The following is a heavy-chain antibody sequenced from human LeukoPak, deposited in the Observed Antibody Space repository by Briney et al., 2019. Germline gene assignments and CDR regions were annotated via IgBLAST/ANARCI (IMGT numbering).Heavy chain of an antibody. J-gene: IGHJ4*02. CDR3: ARVPHSVEGSMKAVFIHYFDY. D-gene: IGHD3-22*01. V-gene: IGHV4-38-2*01. Sequence: PSETLSLTCAVSGYSINSGYCWGWIRQPPGKGLEWIGGIDHSGNTHYNPSLKNRVTISVDTSKNEFSLKLSSVTATDTAVYYCARVPHSVEGSMKAVFIHYFDYWGQGGLVTVSS. CDR1: GYSINSGYC. CDR2: IDHSGNT.